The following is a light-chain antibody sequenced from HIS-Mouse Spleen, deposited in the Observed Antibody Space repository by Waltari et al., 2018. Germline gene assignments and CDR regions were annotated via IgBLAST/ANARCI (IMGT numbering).Light chain of an antibody. CDR2: QDS. Sequence: SYELTQPPSVSVSPGQPASITCPGDKLGDKYACWYQQKPGQSPVLVIYQDSKRPSGIPERFSGSNSGNTATLTISGTQAMDEADYYCQAWDSSTLYVFGTGTKVTVL. J-gene: IGLJ1*01. CDR1: KLGDKY. CDR3: QAWDSSTLYV. V-gene: IGLV3-1*01.